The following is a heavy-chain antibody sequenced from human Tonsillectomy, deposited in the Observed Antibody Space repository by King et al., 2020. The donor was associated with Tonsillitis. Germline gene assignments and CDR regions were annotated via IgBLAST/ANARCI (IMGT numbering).Heavy chain of an antibody. CDR2: ISWNSGSI. V-gene: IGHV3-9*01. J-gene: IGHJ4*02. CDR1: GFTFDDYA. D-gene: IGHD3-9*01. Sequence: VQLVESGGGLVQPGRSLRISCAASGFTFDDYAMHWVRQAPGKGLEWVSGISWNSGSIAYADSVKGRFTISRDNAKNSLYLQMNSLRAEDTALYYCAKDQNAILTGPSDDWGQGTLVTVSS. CDR3: AKDQNAILTGPSDD.